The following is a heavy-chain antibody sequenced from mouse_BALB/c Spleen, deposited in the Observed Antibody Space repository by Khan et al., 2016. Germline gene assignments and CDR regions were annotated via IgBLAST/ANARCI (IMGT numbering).Heavy chain of an antibody. CDR3: ARGVKTWFAY. Sequence: VQLKQSGAELVKPGASVKLSCTASGFNIKDTYMHWVKQRPEQGLEWIGRIDPANGNTKYDPKFQGKATITADTSSNTAYLQLSSLTAEDTAVYYCARGVKTWFAYWGQGTLVTVSA. CDR2: IDPANGNT. J-gene: IGHJ3*01. CDR1: GFNIKDTY. V-gene: IGHV14-3*02. D-gene: IGHD2-2*01.